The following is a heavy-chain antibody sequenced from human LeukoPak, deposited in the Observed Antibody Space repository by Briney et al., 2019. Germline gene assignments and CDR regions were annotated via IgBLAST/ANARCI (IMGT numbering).Heavy chain of an antibody. V-gene: IGHV4-59*01. CDR2: IYYSGST. D-gene: IGHD3-10*01. J-gene: IGHJ6*02. Sequence: SETLSLTCTVSGGSISSYYWSWIRQPPGKGLEWIGYIYYSGSTNYNPPLKSRVTISVDTSKNQFSLKLSSVTAADTAVYYCAGEYYYGSGSYWAGMDVWGQGTTVTVSS. CDR3: AGEYYYGSGSYWAGMDV. CDR1: GGSISSYY.